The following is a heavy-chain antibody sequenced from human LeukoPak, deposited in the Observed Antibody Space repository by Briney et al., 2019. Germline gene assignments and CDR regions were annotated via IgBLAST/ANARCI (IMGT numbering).Heavy chain of an antibody. D-gene: IGHD6-13*01. J-gene: IGHJ5*02. CDR2: IYPADSDI. CDR1: GFTFTKYW. CDR3: ARKAPGIAAGYWFDP. V-gene: IGHV5-51*01. Sequence: GESLQISCKGSGFTFTKYWIAWVRQMPGKGLEWMGMIYPADSDIRYRPSFQGQVAISADKSISTAYLQWSSLKASDTAMYYCARKAPGIAAGYWFDPWGQGTLVTVSS.